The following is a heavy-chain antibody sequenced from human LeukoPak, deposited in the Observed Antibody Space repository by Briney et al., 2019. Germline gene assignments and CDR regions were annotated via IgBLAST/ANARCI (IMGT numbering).Heavy chain of an antibody. Sequence: GGSLRLSRAASGFSFSNYAMSSVRQAPGKGLEWVSGKRCIGDSAYYEDSVKGRFTISRDDYTFTLYLQMNSRRAEDAAVYFCAKGGVEWLRLLDSWGQGTLVTVSS. CDR2: KRCIGDSA. CDR3: AKGGVEWLRLLDS. CDR1: GFSFSNYA. V-gene: IGHV3-23*01. D-gene: IGHD5-12*01. J-gene: IGHJ4*02.